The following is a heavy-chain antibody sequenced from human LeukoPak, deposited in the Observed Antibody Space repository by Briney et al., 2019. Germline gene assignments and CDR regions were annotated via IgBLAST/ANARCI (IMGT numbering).Heavy chain of an antibody. D-gene: IGHD5-12*01. CDR1: GFIVSSNY. CDR2: IYSGGSA. CDR3: ARVNIVTTTFDH. Sequence: GGSLRLSCAASGFIVSSNYMSWVRQAPGKGLKWISVIYSGGSAYYADSVKGRFTVSRDISKNTLYFQMNSLKVEDTAVYYCARVNIVTTTFDHWGQGTLVTVSS. J-gene: IGHJ4*02. V-gene: IGHV3-53*01.